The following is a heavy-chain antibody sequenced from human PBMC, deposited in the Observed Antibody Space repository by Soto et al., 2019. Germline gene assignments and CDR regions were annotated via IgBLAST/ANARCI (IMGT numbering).Heavy chain of an antibody. J-gene: IGHJ5*02. Sequence: PSETLSLTCTVSGGSISSYYWSWIRQPPGKGLEWIGYIYYSGSTNYNPSLKSRVTISVDTSKNQFSLKLNSMTAADTAVYYCARETYLFDPWGQGTLVTVSS. V-gene: IGHV4-59*12. CDR3: ARETYLFDP. CDR1: GGSISSYY. CDR2: IYYSGST.